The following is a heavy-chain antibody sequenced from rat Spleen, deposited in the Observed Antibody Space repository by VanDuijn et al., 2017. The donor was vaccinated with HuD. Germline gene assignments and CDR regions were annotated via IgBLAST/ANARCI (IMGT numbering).Heavy chain of an antibody. J-gene: IGHJ4*01. Sequence: EVQLVESGGGLVQPGRSLKLSCAASGFTFSNYDMAWVRQAPTKGLEWVASISTGGGNSYYRDSVKVRFTISRDNAKRTLYLRMDGLRSEDTATYYCATDGYYDGTYYSVYVMDAWGQGASVTVSS. D-gene: IGHD1-12*02. CDR3: ATDGYYDGTYYSVYVMDA. V-gene: IGHV5S23*01. CDR1: GFTFSNYD. CDR2: ISTGGGNS.